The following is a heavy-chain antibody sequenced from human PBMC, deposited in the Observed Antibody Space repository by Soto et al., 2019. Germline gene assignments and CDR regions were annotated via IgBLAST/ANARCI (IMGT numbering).Heavy chain of an antibody. J-gene: IGHJ4*02. CDR2: ISGSGGST. D-gene: IGHD3-9*01. V-gene: IGHV3-23*01. CDR1: GFTFSSYA. CDR3: AKVGTYYDILTGYQSADYFDY. Sequence: EVQLLESGGGLVQPGGSLRLSCAASGFTFSSYAMSWVRQAPGKGLEWVSAISGSGGSTYYADSVKGRFTISRDNSKNTLYLQMNSLRAEDTAVYYCAKVGTYYDILTGYQSADYFDYWGQGTLVTVSS.